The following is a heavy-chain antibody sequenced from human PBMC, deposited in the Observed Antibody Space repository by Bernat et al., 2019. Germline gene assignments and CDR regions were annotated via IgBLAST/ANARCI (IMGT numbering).Heavy chain of an antibody. D-gene: IGHD3-10*01. CDR2: INPRAGST. V-gene: IGHV1-46*01. CDR1: GYTFTSYY. CDR3: ARESYYYGSGIYRFFEY. J-gene: IGHJ4*02. Sequence: QVQLVQSGAEVKKPGASVKVSCKASGYTFTSYYMHWVRQAPGQGLEWMGIINPRAGSTTYAQKFQGRVTVTRDTSTTTVYMELSSLRSEDTAVYYCARESYYYGSGIYRFFEYWGQGTLVTVSS.